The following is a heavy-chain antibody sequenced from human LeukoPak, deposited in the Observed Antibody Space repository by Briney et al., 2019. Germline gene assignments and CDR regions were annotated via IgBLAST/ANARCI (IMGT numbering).Heavy chain of an antibody. CDR3: ARGVYCSGGNCYLPLDS. J-gene: IGHJ4*02. CDR2: INHSGST. V-gene: IGHV4-34*01. CDR1: GGSFSGYY. D-gene: IGHD2-15*01. Sequence: SETLSLTCAVYGGSFSGYYWSWIRQPPGKGLEWIGEINHSGSTNYSPSLQSRVTISVDTSKNQFSLKLSSVTAADTAVYYCARGVYCSGGNCYLPLDSWGQGTLVTASS.